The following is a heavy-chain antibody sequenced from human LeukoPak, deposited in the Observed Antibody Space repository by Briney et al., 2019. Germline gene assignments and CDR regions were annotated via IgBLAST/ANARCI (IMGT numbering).Heavy chain of an antibody. CDR2: ISAYSGNT. CDR1: GYLFINYG. V-gene: IGHV1-18*01. D-gene: IGHD6-13*01. J-gene: IGHJ4*02. CDR3: ARTSGVSVAGSPYYFDF. Sequence: ASVKVSCKASGYLFINYGISWLRQPPGQGLKCMGWISAYSGNTDYPQKLQGRVTMTTDTSTTTAYMELRSLSFDDTAVYYCARTSGVSVAGSPYYFDFWGQGTLISVSS.